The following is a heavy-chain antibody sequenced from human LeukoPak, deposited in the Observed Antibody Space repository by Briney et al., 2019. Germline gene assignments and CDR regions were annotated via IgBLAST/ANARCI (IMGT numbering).Heavy chain of an antibody. CDR3: ARTNVVNYWIGAFNI. CDR1: GFTFSGSA. Sequence: GGSLRLSCAASGFTFSGSAMHWVRQAPGKGLEWVGRIRSKANSYATAYAASVKGRFTISRDNSKNTLYLQMNSLRTEDTAVYYCARTNVVNYWIGAFNIWGQGTMVTVSS. D-gene: IGHD1-7*01. V-gene: IGHV3-73*01. CDR2: IRSKANSYAT. J-gene: IGHJ3*02.